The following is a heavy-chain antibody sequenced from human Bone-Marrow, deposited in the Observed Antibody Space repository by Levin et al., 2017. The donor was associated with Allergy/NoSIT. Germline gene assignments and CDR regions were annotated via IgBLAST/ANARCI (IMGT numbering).Heavy chain of an antibody. Sequence: ASVKVSCKGSGYIFTDYGISWVRQAPGQGLEWIGWISAQNGKTQSAKKVQGRITLSTDTSTGTGYMELRRLRSDDTAVYYCVRDWSYENSMYAYDTWGQGTLVTVSS. CDR2: ISAQNGKT. CDR1: GYIFTDYG. V-gene: IGHV1-18*01. J-gene: IGHJ3*02. D-gene: IGHD3-22*01. CDR3: VRDWSYENSMYAYDT.